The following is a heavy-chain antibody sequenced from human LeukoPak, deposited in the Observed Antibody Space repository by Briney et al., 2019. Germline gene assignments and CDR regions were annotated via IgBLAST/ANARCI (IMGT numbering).Heavy chain of an antibody. CDR3: ARGYSYGPEYYYYYMDV. Sequence: ASVKVSCKASGYTFTSYYMHWVRQAPGQGLEWMGIINPSGGSTSYAQKFQGRVTMTRDMSTSTVYMELSSLRSEDTAVYYCARGYSYGPEYYYYYMDVWGKGTTVTVSS. CDR2: INPSGGST. D-gene: IGHD5-18*01. V-gene: IGHV1-46*01. J-gene: IGHJ6*03. CDR1: GYTFTSYY.